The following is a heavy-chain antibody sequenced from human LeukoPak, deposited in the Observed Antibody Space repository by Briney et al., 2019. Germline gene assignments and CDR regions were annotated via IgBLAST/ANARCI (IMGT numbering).Heavy chain of an antibody. D-gene: IGHD4-17*01. J-gene: IGHJ3*02. CDR1: GGSISSYY. Sequence: PSETLSLTCTVSGGSISSYYWSWIRQPAGKGLEWIGRIYTSGSTNHNPSLKSRVTMSVDTSKNQFSLKLSSVTAADTAVYYCARDLDYGDYEYAFDIWGQGTMVTVSS. V-gene: IGHV4-4*07. CDR3: ARDLDYGDYEYAFDI. CDR2: IYTSGST.